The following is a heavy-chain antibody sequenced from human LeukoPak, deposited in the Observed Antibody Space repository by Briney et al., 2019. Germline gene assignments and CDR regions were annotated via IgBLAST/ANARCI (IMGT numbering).Heavy chain of an antibody. D-gene: IGHD6-13*01. J-gene: IGHJ3*02. V-gene: IGHV4-59*01. Sequence: SETLSLTCTVSGGSISSYYWSWIRQPPGKELEWIGYIYYTGSTNYNSSLKSRVTISVDTSKNQFSLRLSSVTAADTAVYYCARGSEAAAGDAFDIWGQGTMVTVSS. CDR2: IYYTGST. CDR3: ARGSEAAAGDAFDI. CDR1: GGSISSYY.